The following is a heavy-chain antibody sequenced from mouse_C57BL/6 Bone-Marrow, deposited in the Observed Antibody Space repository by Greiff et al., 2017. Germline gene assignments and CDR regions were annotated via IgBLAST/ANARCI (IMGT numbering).Heavy chain of an antibody. J-gene: IGHJ2*01. CDR3: TRSMGREDYFDY. D-gene: IGHD4-1*01. CDR1: GYTFTDYE. V-gene: IGHV1-15*01. CDR2: IDPETGGT. Sequence: VQLQQSGAELVRPGASVTLSCKASGYTFTDYEMHWVKQTPVHGLEWIGAIDPETGGTAYTQKFKGKAILTADKSSSTAYMELRSLTSEDSAVYYCTRSMGREDYFDYWGQGTTLTGSS.